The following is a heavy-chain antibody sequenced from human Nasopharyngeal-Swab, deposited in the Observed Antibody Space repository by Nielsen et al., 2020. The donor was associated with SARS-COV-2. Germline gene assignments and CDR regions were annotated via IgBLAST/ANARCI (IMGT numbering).Heavy chain of an antibody. V-gene: IGHV1-46*01. CDR1: GYTFRIYY. CDR2: INPSGGQT. D-gene: IGHD2-2*01. Sequence: ASVKASCKASGYTFRIYYMHWVRQAPGRGLEWMGLINPSGGQTTYAQKFQGRVTMTRDTSTSTVYMELSSLRSEDTAVYYCARDLDPATAGALDIWGQGTMVTVSS. CDR3: ARDLDPATAGALDI. J-gene: IGHJ3*02.